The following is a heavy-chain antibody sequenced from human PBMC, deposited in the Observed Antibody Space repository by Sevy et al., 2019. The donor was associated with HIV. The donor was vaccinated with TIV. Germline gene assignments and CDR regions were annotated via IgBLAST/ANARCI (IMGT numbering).Heavy chain of an antibody. CDR2: IYYSGST. V-gene: IGHV4-59*08. Sequence: SETLSLTCTVSGGSISSYYWSWIRQPPGKGLEWIGYIYYSGSTNYNPSLKSRVTISVDTSKNHFSLKLSSVTAADTAVFYCARSASYGGAFDICGQGTMVTVSS. CDR3: ARSASYGGAFDI. D-gene: IGHD3-16*01. CDR1: GGSISSYY. J-gene: IGHJ3*02.